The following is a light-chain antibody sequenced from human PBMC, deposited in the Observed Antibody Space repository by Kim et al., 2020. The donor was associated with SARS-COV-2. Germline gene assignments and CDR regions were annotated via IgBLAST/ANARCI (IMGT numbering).Light chain of an antibody. V-gene: IGLV3-1*01. J-gene: IGLJ2*01. CDR3: QAWDGSTVV. CDR2: QDS. CDR1: KLGDKY. Sequence: VSPGQTASITCDGEKLGDKYACWYQQKPGQSPVLVIYQDSKRPSGIPERFSGSNSGNTATLTISGTQAMDEADYYCQAWDGSTVVFGGGTQLTVL.